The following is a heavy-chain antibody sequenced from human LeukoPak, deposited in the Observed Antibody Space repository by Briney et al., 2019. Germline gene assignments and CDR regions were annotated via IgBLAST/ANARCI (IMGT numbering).Heavy chain of an antibody. V-gene: IGHV3-30*03. Sequence: PGRSLRLSCAASGFTFGSYGMHWVRQAPGKGLEWVAGTSYDGINKYYADSVKGRFTISRDNSKNTLYLQMNSLRAEDTAVYYCAMGTYFYGVDVWGQGTTVTVSS. D-gene: IGHD7-27*01. CDR2: TSYDGINK. CDR3: AMGTYFYGVDV. CDR1: GFTFGSYG. J-gene: IGHJ6*02.